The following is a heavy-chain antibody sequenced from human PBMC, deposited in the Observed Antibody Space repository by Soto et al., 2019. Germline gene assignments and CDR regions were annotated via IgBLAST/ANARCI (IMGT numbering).Heavy chain of an antibody. V-gene: IGHV1-18*01. CDR1: GYTFTSYG. CDR2: ISAYNGNT. Sequence: ASVKVSFKASGYTFTSYGISWVRQAPGQGLEWMGWISAYNGNTNYAQKLQGRVTMTTDTSTSTAYMELRSLRSDDTAVYYCARDLAARHYYYYYYMHVWGKGTTVTVSS. J-gene: IGHJ6*03. CDR3: ARDLAARHYYYYYYMHV.